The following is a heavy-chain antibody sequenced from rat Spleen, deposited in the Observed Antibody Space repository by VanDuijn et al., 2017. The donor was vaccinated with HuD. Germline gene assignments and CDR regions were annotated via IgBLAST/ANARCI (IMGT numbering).Heavy chain of an antibody. CDR3: ARAYYDGTYYDH. CDR1: AYSITSSYR. Sequence: EVQLQESGPGLVKPSQSLSLTCSVTAYSITSSYRWNWIRKFPGNKLEWMGYINSAGSTNYNPSLKSRISITRDTSENQFFLQVNSVTTEDTATYYCARAYYDGTYYDHWGQGVMVTVSS. V-gene: IGHV3-3*01. J-gene: IGHJ2*01. D-gene: IGHD1-12*02. CDR2: INSAGST.